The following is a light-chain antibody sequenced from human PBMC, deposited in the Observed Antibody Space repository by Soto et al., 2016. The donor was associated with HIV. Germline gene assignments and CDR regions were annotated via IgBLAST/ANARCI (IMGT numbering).Light chain of an antibody. CDR2: AAS. CDR1: QGISNY. J-gene: IGKJ1*01. Sequence: DIQMTQSPSSLSASVGDRVITTCRASQGISNYLAWYQQKPGKVPKLLIYAASTLQSGVPSRFSGSGSGTDFTFTISSLQPEDVATYYCQKYNSAPPWTFGQGTKVEIK. V-gene: IGKV1-27*01. CDR3: QKYNSAPPWT.